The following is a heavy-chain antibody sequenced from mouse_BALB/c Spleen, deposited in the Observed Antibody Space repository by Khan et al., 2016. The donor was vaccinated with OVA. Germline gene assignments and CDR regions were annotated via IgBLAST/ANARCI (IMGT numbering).Heavy chain of an antibody. J-gene: IGHJ2*01. V-gene: IGHV2-9*02. Sequence: QMQLEESGPGLVAPSQSLSITCTVSGFSFTSYGVPWVRQPPGKGLEWLGVIWAGGSTNYNSALMSRLSISKDNSKSQVFLKMSSLQTDDTATYYCARLEDIWGQGTTGTVSS. CDR1: GFSFTSYG. CDR2: IWAGGST. D-gene: IGHD1-3*01. CDR3: ARLEDI.